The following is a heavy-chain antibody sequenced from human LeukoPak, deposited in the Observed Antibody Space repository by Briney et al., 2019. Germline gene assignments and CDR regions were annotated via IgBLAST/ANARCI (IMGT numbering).Heavy chain of an antibody. D-gene: IGHD6-13*01. CDR1: GFTVSSNY. V-gene: IGHV3-53*01. Sequence: GGSLRLSCAASGFTVSSNYMSWVRQAPGKGLEWVSVIYSGGSTYYADSVKGRFTISRDNSKNTLYLQMNSLRAEDTAVYYRARVIAAAGSDAFDIWGQGTMVTVSS. J-gene: IGHJ3*02. CDR3: ARVIAAAGSDAFDI. CDR2: IYSGGST.